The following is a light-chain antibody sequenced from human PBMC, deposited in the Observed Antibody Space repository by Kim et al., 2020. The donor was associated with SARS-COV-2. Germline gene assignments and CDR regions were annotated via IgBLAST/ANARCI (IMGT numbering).Light chain of an antibody. CDR3: ATWDESLNGGV. Sequence: QSVLTQPPSASGAPGQRVTISCSGSRSNIGSNTVSWYQQLPGTAPKLRISVNDQRPSGVPDRLSDSKSDTAASLAISGLQSEDETDYYCATWDESLNGGVFGGGTKLTVL. CDR2: VND. CDR1: RSNIGSNT. V-gene: IGLV1-44*01. J-gene: IGLJ3*02.